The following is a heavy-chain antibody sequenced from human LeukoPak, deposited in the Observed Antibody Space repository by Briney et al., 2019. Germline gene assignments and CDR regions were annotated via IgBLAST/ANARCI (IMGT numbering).Heavy chain of an antibody. V-gene: IGHV3-74*01. CDR1: GSTFSSYW. CDR2: ISSDGSST. D-gene: IGHD3-10*01. Sequence: PGGSLRLSCAASGSTFSSYWMHWVRQAPGKGLVWVSRISSDGSSTSYADSVKGRFTISRDNAKNTLYLQMNSLRAEDTAVYYCARKNRDYYGSGSYYNLGGYYYGMDVWGQGTTVTVSS. J-gene: IGHJ6*02. CDR3: ARKNRDYYGSGSYYNLGGYYYGMDV.